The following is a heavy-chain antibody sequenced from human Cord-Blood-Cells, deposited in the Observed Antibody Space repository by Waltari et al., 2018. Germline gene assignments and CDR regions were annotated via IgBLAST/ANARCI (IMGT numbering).Heavy chain of an antibody. D-gene: IGHD6-13*01. CDR1: GFHLRSYA. CDR3: ANSGYSSSWPFDY. CDR2: ISYDGSNK. V-gene: IGHV3-30-3*01. J-gene: IGHJ4*02. Sequence: QVQLVEAGGGVVQPGRSLSSSCVASGFHLRSYAMHRVRQAPGKGLEWVAVISYDGSNKYYADSVKGRFTISRDNSKNTLYLQMNSLRAEDTAVYYCANSGYSSSWPFDYWGQGTLVTVSS.